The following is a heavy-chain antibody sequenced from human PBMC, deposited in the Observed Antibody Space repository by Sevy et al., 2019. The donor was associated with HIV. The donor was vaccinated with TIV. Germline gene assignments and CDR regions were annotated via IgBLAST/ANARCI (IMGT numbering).Heavy chain of an antibody. Sequence: GGSLRLSCAASGFSYSSYGMHWVRQAPGKGPEWVAYIQYDGSNKDYADSVKGRFTISRDNSKNTLDLQMNSLRVEDTAVYYCVKEGGGEGGDHWGQGTLVTVSS. J-gene: IGHJ4*02. V-gene: IGHV3-30*02. CDR1: GFSYSSYG. CDR2: IQYDGSNK. CDR3: VKEGGGEGGDH. D-gene: IGHD2-21*01.